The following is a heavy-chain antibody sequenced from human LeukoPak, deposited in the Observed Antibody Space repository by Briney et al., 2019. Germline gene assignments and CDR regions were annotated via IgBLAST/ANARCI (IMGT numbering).Heavy chain of an antibody. CDR1: GFTFSSFG. CDR3: AKDAVEVGASKGYDY. D-gene: IGHD1-26*01. J-gene: IGHJ4*02. V-gene: IGHV3-23*01. Sequence: PGGSLRLSCAASGFTFSSFGMSWVRQAPGKGLEWVSGISGSGGSTYYADSVRGRFTISRDNSKNTLYLQMNSLRAEDTAVYYCAKDAVEVGASKGYDYWGQGTLVTVSS. CDR2: ISGSGGST.